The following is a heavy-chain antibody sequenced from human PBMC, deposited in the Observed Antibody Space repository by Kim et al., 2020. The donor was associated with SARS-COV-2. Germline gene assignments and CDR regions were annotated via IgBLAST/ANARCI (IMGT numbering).Heavy chain of an antibody. Sequence: TNANPSPQSRVSLSVDTSNNQFTLRLASVTAADTAIYYCARGHSTSGYDYWGQGALVTVSS. CDR3: ARGHSTSGYDY. J-gene: IGHJ4*02. D-gene: IGHD2-2*01. V-gene: IGHV4-34*01. CDR2: T.